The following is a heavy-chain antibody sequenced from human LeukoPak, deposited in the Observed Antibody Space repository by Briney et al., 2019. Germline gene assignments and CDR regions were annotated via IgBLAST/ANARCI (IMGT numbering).Heavy chain of an antibody. CDR3: ARSLSLMGSGWYRNWFDP. V-gene: IGHV5-51*01. D-gene: IGHD6-19*01. J-gene: IGHJ5*02. Sequence: GESLKISCKGSGYSFTSYWIGWGRQMPGKGLEWMGIIYPGDSDTRYSPSFQGQVTIAADKSISTAYLQWSSLKASDTAMYYCARSLSLMGSGWYRNWFDPWGQGTLVTVSS. CDR1: GYSFTSYW. CDR2: IYPGDSDT.